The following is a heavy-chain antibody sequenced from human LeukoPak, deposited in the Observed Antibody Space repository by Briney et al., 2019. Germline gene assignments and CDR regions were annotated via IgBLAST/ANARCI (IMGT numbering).Heavy chain of an antibody. CDR1: GGSISSGGYY. Sequence: SQTLSLTCTVSGGSISSGGYYWSWIRQHPGKGLEWIGYIYYSGSTYYNPSLKSRVTISVDTSKNQFSLKLSSVTAADTAVYYCARETYYYDSSGYYDWFDPWGQGTLVTVSS. CDR2: IYYSGST. D-gene: IGHD3-22*01. V-gene: IGHV4-31*03. CDR3: ARETYYYDSSGYYDWFDP. J-gene: IGHJ5*02.